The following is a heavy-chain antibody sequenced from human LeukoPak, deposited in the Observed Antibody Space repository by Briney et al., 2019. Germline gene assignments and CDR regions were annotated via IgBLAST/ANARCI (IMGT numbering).Heavy chain of an antibody. CDR3: ARGQTTVTN. CDR2: IKQDGSEK. V-gene: IGHV3-7*03. CDR1: GLTFSSYW. D-gene: IGHD4-17*01. J-gene: IGHJ4*02. Sequence: PGGSLRLSCAASGLTFSSYWMSWVRQAPGKGLEWVANIKQDGSEKYYVDSVKGRFTISRDNAKNSLYLQMNSLRAEDTAVYYCARGQTTVTNWGQGTLVTVSS.